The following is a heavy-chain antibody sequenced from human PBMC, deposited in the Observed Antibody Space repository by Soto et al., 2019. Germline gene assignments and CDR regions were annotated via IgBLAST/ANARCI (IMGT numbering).Heavy chain of an antibody. CDR1: GYTFTRYY. Sequence: QVQLVQSGSEGKEPGASMKISCQASGYTFTRYYITWVRQATGQGLEWMGWMNPQTGNTAYAEKFQGRDTMTRSTSINTAYMELSALRSEDTAVYYCARLSEESSSSTYYYFYMDVWGKGSTVTVS. CDR2: MNPQTGNT. J-gene: IGHJ6*03. V-gene: IGHV1-8*01. CDR3: ARLSEESSSSTYYYFYMDV. D-gene: IGHD6-6*01.